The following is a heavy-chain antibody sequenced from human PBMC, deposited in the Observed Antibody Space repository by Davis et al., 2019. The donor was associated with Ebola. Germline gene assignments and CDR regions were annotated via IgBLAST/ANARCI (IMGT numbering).Heavy chain of an antibody. J-gene: IGHJ6*02. CDR3: AREYGDYALYYYGMDV. D-gene: IGHD4-17*01. V-gene: IGHV3-73*01. Sequence: GESLKISCAASGFTFSGSAMHWVRQASGKGMEWVGRIRSKANSYATAYAVSVKGRFTISRDDSKNTAYLQMNSLRAEDTAVYYCAREYGDYALYYYGMDVWGQGTTVTVSS. CDR1: GFTFSGSA. CDR2: IRSKANSYAT.